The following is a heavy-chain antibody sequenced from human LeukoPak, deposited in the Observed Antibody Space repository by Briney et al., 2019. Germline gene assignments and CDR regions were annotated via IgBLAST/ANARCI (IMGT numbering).Heavy chain of an antibody. CDR1: GFTFSSYS. D-gene: IGHD1-14*01. CDR2: ISFDGNNK. CDR3: AAYHVSHSESGY. J-gene: IGHJ4*02. Sequence: GGSLRLSCAASGFTFSSYSMHWVRQAPGKGLEWVTEISFDGNNKRYLDSVKGRFSISRDNSKNTLYLQMNSLSAEDTAVYYCAAYHVSHSESGYWGQGTLVTVSS. V-gene: IGHV3-30*03.